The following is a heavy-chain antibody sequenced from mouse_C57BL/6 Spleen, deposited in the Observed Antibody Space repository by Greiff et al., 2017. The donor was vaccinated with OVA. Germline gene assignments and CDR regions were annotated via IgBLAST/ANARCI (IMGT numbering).Heavy chain of an antibody. D-gene: IGHD1-1*01. CDR2: ISSGSSTI. V-gene: IGHV5-17*01. CDR3: ARLFITTY. J-gene: IGHJ3*01. Sequence: EVQLVESGGGLVKPGGSLKLSCAASGFTFSDYGMHWVRQAPEKGLEWVAYISSGSSTIYYADTVKGRFTISRDNAKNTLFLQMTSLRSEDTAMYYCARLFITTYWGQGTLVTVSA. CDR1: GFTFSDYG.